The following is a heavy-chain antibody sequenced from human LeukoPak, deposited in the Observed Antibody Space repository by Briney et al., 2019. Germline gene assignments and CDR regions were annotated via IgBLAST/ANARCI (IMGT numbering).Heavy chain of an antibody. V-gene: IGHV4-59*08. Sequence: PGGSLRLSCAASGFTFSSYAMSWIRQPPGKGLVWIGYIYYSGSTNYNPSLKSRVTISVDTSKNQFSLKLSSVTAADTAVYYCARRRDDYYGSYYFDYWGQGTLVTVSS. CDR1: GFTFSSYA. D-gene: IGHD3-10*01. CDR3: ARRRDDYYGSYYFDY. J-gene: IGHJ4*02. CDR2: IYYSGST.